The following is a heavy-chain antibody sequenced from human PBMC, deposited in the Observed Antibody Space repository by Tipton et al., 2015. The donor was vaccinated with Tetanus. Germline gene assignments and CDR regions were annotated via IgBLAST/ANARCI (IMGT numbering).Heavy chain of an antibody. CDR2: VYSTGSA. CDR1: SGSISDNY. CDR3: ANRPGAKTQFDY. Sequence: TLSLTCTVSSGSISDNYWSWIRQAPGKGLEWIGYVYSTGSASYTPSLSRRVTISIDTSKNRFSLKLSSVTAADTAVYYCANRPGAKTQFDYWGQGTLVTVSS. D-gene: IGHD1-26*01. J-gene: IGHJ4*02. V-gene: IGHV4-59*08.